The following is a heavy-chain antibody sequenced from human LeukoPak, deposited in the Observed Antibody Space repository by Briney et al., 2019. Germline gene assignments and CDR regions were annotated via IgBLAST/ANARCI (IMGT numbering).Heavy chain of an antibody. J-gene: IGHJ4*02. V-gene: IGHV1-2*02. Sequence: ASVKVSCKASGYTFTGYYIHWVRQAPGQGLEWMGWINLNRGGTNYAQKFQGRVTMTRDTSINTVYMELSRLRSDDTAVYYCARVPSDGDHYDYWGQGTLVTVSS. D-gene: IGHD4-17*01. CDR1: GYTFTGYY. CDR3: ARVPSDGDHYDY. CDR2: INLNRGGT.